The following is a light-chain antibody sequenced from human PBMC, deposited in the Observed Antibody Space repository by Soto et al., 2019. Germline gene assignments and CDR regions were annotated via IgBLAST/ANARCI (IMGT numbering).Light chain of an antibody. CDR3: CSYAGGATV. Sequence: QSALTQPASVSGSPGQSITVSFTGTSIDVGSYKFVSWYQQYPGKAPKLMIYEGSKRPSGVSDRFSGSKSGNTASLTISGLQAEDQADYLCCSYAGGATVFGSGTKVSVL. J-gene: IGLJ1*01. V-gene: IGLV2-23*03. CDR1: SIDVGSYKF. CDR2: EGS.